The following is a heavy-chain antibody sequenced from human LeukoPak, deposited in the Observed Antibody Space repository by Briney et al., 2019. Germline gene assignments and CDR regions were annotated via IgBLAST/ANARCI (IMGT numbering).Heavy chain of an antibody. CDR3: ARDGYSSSSSDY. J-gene: IGHJ4*02. D-gene: IGHD6-6*01. CDR2: ISSSSSYI. V-gene: IGHV3-21*01. CDR1: GFIFSSYN. Sequence: GGSLRLSCAASGFIFSSYNMNWVRQAPGKGLEWVSSISSSSSYINYAGSVKGRFTISRDNAKNSLYLEMNSLRAEDTAVYYCARDGYSSSSSDYWGQGTLVTASS.